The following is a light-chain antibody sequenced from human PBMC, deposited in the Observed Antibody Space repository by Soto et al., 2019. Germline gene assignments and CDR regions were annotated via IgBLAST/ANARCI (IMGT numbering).Light chain of an antibody. CDR3: QQYGSSLWP. CDR1: QSVSSY. V-gene: IGKV3-20*01. CDR2: GAS. Sequence: EIVLTQSPGTLSLSPGERATLSCRASQSVSSYVAWYQQKPGQAPRLLIYGASSRATGIPDRFSGSGSGTDFTLTISRLEPEDFAVYYCQQYGSSLWPFGQGTKVEIK. J-gene: IGKJ1*01.